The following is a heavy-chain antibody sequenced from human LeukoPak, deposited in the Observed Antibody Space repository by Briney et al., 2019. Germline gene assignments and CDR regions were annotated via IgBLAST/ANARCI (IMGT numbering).Heavy chain of an antibody. CDR2: IYTGGST. V-gene: IGHV4-61*02. D-gene: IGHD3-10*01. Sequence: SQTLSLTCTGAGVSISSGSYYWSWIRQPAGNGLEWIGRIYTGGSTNYNPSLKSRFTISVDTSKYLFSLNLSSVTAADTAVYYCARGLWFGELSDPPDYWGQGTLVTVSS. CDR3: ARGLWFGELSDPPDY. CDR1: GVSISSGSYY. J-gene: IGHJ4*02.